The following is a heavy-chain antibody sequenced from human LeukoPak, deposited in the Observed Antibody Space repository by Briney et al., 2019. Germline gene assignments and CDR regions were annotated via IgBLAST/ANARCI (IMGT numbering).Heavy chain of an antibody. Sequence: ASVKVSCKASGYTFTGYYMHWVRQAPGQGLKWMGWINPNSGGTNYAQKFQGRVTMTRDTSISTAYMELSRLRSDDTAVYYCAREERILGYCSGGSCYPVNLVDYWGQGTLVTVSS. V-gene: IGHV1-2*02. D-gene: IGHD2-15*01. J-gene: IGHJ4*02. CDR3: AREERILGYCSGGSCYPVNLVDY. CDR1: GYTFTGYY. CDR2: INPNSGGT.